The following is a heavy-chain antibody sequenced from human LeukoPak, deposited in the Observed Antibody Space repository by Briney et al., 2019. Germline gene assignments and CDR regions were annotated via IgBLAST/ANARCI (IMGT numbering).Heavy chain of an antibody. CDR1: GFTLSSYE. J-gene: IGHJ4*02. Sequence: GGSLRLSCAVSGFTLSSYEMNWVRQAPGKGLEWISYISSSGNTIYYADSVKGRFTISRDNAKNSLYLQMNSLRDEDTAVYYCARRFDDWGQGTLVAVSS. V-gene: IGHV3-48*03. CDR3: ARRFDD. CDR2: ISSSGNTI.